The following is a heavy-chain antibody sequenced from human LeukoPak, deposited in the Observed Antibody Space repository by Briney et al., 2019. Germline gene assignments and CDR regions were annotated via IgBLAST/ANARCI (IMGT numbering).Heavy chain of an antibody. CDR1: GGSITSGDYY. J-gene: IGHJ4*02. Sequence: SETLSLTCTVSGGSITSGDYYWSWIRQPPGKGLEWIGSIYYSGSTYYNPSLKSRVTISVDTSKIQFSLKLSSVTAADTAVYYCARDDTYYYDSSSYPTRYWGQGTLVTVSS. D-gene: IGHD3-22*01. CDR3: ARDDTYYYDSSSYPTRY. V-gene: IGHV4-30-4*08. CDR2: IYYSGST.